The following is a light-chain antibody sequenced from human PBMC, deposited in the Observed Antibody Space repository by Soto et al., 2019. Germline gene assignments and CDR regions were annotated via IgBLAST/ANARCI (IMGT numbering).Light chain of an antibody. J-gene: IGKJ3*01. CDR2: AAS. CDR1: QSINNRY. Sequence: EIVLTQSPGTLSLSPGERATLSCRASQSINNRYLAWYQQKPGQAPRLLIYAASSRATGIPDRFSGSGSETDFTLTISRLEPEDFAVYYLQQFGSSPGFTFGPGTKVDIK. V-gene: IGKV3-20*01. CDR3: QQFGSSPGFT.